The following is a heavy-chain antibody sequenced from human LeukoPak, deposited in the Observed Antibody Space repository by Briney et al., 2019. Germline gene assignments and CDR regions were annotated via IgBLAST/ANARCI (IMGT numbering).Heavy chain of an antibody. CDR1: GSSFTSYW. D-gene: IGHD3-22*01. V-gene: IGHV5-51*01. J-gene: IGHJ4*02. Sequence: GESLQISCKGSGSSFTSYWIGWVRQMPGKGLEWMGIIYPGDSDTRYSPSFQGQVTISADKSISTAYLQWSSLKASDTAMYYCARWSSTYYYDSSGYADYWGQGTLVTVSS. CDR3: ARWSSTYYYDSSGYADY. CDR2: IYPGDSDT.